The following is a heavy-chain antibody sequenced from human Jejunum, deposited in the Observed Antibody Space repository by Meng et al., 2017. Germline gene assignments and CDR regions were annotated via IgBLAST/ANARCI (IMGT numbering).Heavy chain of an antibody. CDR3: ARDRRYYLGSFDV. V-gene: IGHV4-59*01. Sequence: GSLRLSCSVSGDSIGTYFWTWIRQPPGKGLEWIGYIDYTGNTNYNPSLRSRVSMSVDTSKNQLSLRLHSVTAADTAIYYCARDRRYYLGSFDVWGQGTMVTVSS. J-gene: IGHJ3*01. CDR1: GDSIGTYF. CDR2: IDYTGNT. D-gene: IGHD3-10*01.